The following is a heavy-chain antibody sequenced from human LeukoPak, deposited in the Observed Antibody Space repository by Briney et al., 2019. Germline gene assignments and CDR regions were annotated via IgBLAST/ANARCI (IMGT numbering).Heavy chain of an antibody. CDR1: GGTFSSYA. CDR3: ASRGYCSGGSCYSDAFDI. V-gene: IGHV1-69*04. Sequence: ASVKVSCKASGGTFSSYAISWVRQAPGQGLEWMGRIIPILGIANYAQKFQGRVTITADKSTSTAYMELSSLRSEDTAVYYCASRGYCSGGSCYSDAFDIWGQGTMVTVSS. J-gene: IGHJ3*02. CDR2: IIPILGIA. D-gene: IGHD2-15*01.